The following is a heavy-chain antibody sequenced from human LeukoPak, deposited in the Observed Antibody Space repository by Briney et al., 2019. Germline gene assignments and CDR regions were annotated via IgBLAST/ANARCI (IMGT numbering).Heavy chain of an antibody. D-gene: IGHD3-3*01. CDR1: GGSISSSSYY. J-gene: IGHJ5*02. CDR2: IYYSGST. V-gene: IGHV4-39*01. CDR3: AGTYYDFWSGPNWFDP. Sequence: PSETLSLTCTVSGGSISSSSYYRGWMRQPPGKGLEWIGSIYYSGSTYYNPSLKSRVTISVDTSKNQFSLKLSSVTAADTAVYYCAGTYYDFWSGPNWFDPWGQGTLVTVSS.